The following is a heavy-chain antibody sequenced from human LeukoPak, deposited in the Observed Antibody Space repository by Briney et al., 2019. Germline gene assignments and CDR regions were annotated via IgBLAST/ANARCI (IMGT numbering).Heavy chain of an antibody. CDR1: GGSISSERYY. V-gene: IGHV4-39*01. CDR3: ARCPRYYDFWSGYPTFDS. J-gene: IGHJ4*02. Sequence: PSETLSLTCNVSGGSISSERYYWGWIRQPPGKGPEWIGSVSSSGSTYYNPSLKSRVTISVDMSKNPFSLKLYSVTAADTAVFYCARCPRYYDFWSGYPTFDSWGQGALITVSS. D-gene: IGHD3-3*01. CDR2: VSSSGST.